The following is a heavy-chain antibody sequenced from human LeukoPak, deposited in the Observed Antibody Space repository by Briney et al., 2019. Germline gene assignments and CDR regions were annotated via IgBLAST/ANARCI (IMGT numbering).Heavy chain of an antibody. CDR1: GFTFSNAW. CDR2: IKSKTDGGTT. V-gene: IGHV3-15*01. J-gene: IGHJ6*02. Sequence: PGGSLRLSCAASGFTFSNAWMSWVRQAPGKGLEWVGRIKSKTDGGTTDYAAPVKGRFTTSRDDSKNTLYLQMNSLKTEDTAVYYCTTALNLDGDNCYGMDVWGQGTTVTVSS. D-gene: IGHD4-17*01. CDR3: TTALNLDGDNCYGMDV.